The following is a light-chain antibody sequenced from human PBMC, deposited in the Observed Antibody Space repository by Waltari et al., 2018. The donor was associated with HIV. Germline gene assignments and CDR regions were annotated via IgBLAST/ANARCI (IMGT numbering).Light chain of an antibody. Sequence: DIQMIQFPSSVSASVGDRVTMTCRATQGIANWVAWYQQKPGRAPKLLIHGASILQEGVPSRFSGSGSGTVFTLTLNSLQPEDFATYFCQQTNSFPITFGQGTRLDSK. J-gene: IGKJ5*01. CDR1: QGIANW. V-gene: IGKV1D-12*01. CDR2: GAS. CDR3: QQTNSFPIT.